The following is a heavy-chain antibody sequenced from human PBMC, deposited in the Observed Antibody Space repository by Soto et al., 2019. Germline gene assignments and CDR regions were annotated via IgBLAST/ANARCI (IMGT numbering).Heavy chain of an antibody. Sequence: QVQLVESGGGVVQPGRSLRLSCAASGFTFSSYAMHWVRQAPGKGLEWVAVISYDGSNKYYADSVKGRFTISRDNSKNTRNLQMNRLRTEDTAVYYCARGPGIVVTPSDYWGQGTLVTVSS. CDR2: ISYDGSNK. CDR3: ARGPGIVVTPSDY. CDR1: GFTFSSYA. J-gene: IGHJ4*02. D-gene: IGHD3-22*01. V-gene: IGHV3-30-3*01.